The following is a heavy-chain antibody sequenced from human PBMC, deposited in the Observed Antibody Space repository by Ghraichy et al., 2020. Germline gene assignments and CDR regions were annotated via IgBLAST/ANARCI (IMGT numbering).Heavy chain of an antibody. D-gene: IGHD6-19*01. V-gene: IGHV4-59*01. CDR1: GGSISSYY. CDR2: IYYTGST. J-gene: IGHJ6*02. Sequence: ESLNISCTVSGGSISSYYWSWIRQPPGKGLEWIGYIYYTGSTNYNPSLMSLVTISVDTSKNQFSLKLSSVTAADTAVYYCARDVAGYYHYGMDVWGQGTTVTVSS. CDR3: ARDVAGYYHYGMDV.